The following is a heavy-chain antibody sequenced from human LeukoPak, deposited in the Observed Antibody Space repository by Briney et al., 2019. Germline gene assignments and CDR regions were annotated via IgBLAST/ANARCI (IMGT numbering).Heavy chain of an antibody. D-gene: IGHD6-19*01. CDR1: GFTFSSYW. V-gene: IGHV3-23*01. J-gene: IGHJ6*03. CDR3: AKIAVAGEYYYYYYMDV. CDR2: ISGSGGST. Sequence: GGSLRLSCAASGFTFSSYWMSWVRQAPGKGLEWVSAISGSGGSTYYADSVKGRFTISRDNSKNTLYLQMNSLRAEDTAVYYCAKIAVAGEYYYYYYMDVWGKGTTVTVSS.